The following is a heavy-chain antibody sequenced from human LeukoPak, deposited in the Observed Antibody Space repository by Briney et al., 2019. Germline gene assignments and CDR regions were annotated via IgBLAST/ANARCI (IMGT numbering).Heavy chain of an antibody. J-gene: IGHJ4*02. D-gene: IGHD2-2*01. CDR2: IYYSGST. CDR3: ARTRAAMGRRYYFDY. Sequence: SETLSLTCTVSGASISSYYWGWIRQPPGKGLEWIGSIYYSGSTYYNPSLKSRVTISVDTSKNQFSLKLSSVTAADTAVYYCARTRAAMGRRYYFDYWGQGTLVTVSS. CDR1: GASISSYY. V-gene: IGHV4-39*01.